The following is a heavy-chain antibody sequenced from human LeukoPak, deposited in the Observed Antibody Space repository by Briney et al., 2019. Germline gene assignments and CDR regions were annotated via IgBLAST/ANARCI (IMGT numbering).Heavy chain of an antibody. D-gene: IGHD2-2*01. CDR2: IYYSGST. Sequence: SETLSLTCTVSGGSISSYYWSWIRQPPGKGLEWIGYIYYSGSTNCNPSLKSRVTISVDTSKNQFSLKLSSVTAADTAVYYCAKGYCRGNSCYDDRGAFDYWGQGTLVTVSS. J-gene: IGHJ4*02. CDR3: AKGYCRGNSCYDDRGAFDY. V-gene: IGHV4-59*08. CDR1: GGSISSYY.